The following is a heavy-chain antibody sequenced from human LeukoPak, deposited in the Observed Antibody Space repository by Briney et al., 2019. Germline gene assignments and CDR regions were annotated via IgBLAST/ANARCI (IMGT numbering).Heavy chain of an antibody. D-gene: IGHD4-17*01. CDR1: GGSISSYY. CDR2: IYYSGST. CDR3: ACGDYPYWYFDL. Sequence: SETLSLTCTVSGGSISSYYWNWIRQPPGKGLEWIGYIYYSGSTNSNPSLKSRVTISVDTSKNQFSLKLSSVTAADTAVYYCACGDYPYWYFDLWGRGTLVTVSS. V-gene: IGHV4-59*08. J-gene: IGHJ2*01.